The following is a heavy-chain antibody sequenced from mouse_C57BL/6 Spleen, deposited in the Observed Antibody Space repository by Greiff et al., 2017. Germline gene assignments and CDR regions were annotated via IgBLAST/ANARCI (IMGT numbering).Heavy chain of an antibody. J-gene: IGHJ2*01. CDR2: ISDGGSYT. D-gene: IGHD2-3*01. Sequence: EVQLKESGGGLVKPGGSLKLSCAASGFTFSSYAMSWVRQTPEKRLEWVATISDGGSYTYYPDNVKGRFTISRDNAKNNLYLQMSHLKSEDTAMYYCARGDGYYPSYYCDYWGQGTTLTVSS. CDR1: GFTFSSYA. CDR3: ARGDGYYPSYYCDY. V-gene: IGHV5-4*01.